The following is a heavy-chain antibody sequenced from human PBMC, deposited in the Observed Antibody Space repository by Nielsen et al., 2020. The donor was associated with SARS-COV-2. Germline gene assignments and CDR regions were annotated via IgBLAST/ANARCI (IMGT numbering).Heavy chain of an antibody. CDR1: GFTFSSYA. CDR2: IKQDGSEK. J-gene: IGHJ6*02. CDR3: ARDSQWLVTGYYYYGMDV. Sequence: GGSLRLSCAASGFTFSSYAMSWVRQAPGKGLEWVANIKQDGSEKYYVDSVKGRFTISRDNAKNSLYLQMNSLRAEDTAVYYCARDSQWLVTGYYYYGMDVWGQGTTVTVSS. D-gene: IGHD6-19*01. V-gene: IGHV3-7*03.